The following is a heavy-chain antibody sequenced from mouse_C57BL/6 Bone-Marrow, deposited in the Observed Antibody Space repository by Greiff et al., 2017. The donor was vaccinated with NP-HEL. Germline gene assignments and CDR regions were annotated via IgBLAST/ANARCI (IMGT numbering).Heavy chain of an antibody. CDR2: IYPRNGDT. D-gene: IGHD1-3*01. CDR1: GYTFTSYW. V-gene: IGHV1-81*01. CDR3: ARLQLTPGGARHFDD. Sequence: QVHLQQSGTELVRPGASVKLSCKASGYTFTSYWMRWVKQRTGQGLEWIGKIYPRNGDTYYNEKFKGKATLTADKSSSTAYMELRSLTSEDSAVYFCARLQLTPGGARHFDDWGKGTTVTVSS. J-gene: IGHJ1*03.